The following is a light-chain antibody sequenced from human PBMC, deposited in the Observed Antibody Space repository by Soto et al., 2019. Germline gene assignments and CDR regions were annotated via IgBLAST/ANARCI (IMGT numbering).Light chain of an antibody. CDR2: GAS. CDR3: QRFDGSPRLP. CDR1: QSVSSSY. V-gene: IGKV3-20*01. Sequence: EIVLTQSPGTLSLSPGERATLSCRASQSVSSSYLAWYQQKPGQAPRLLIYGASSRATGIPDRFSGSGSGTHFALAISRLEPEDFAVYYWQRFDGSPRLPCGGGTKLEIK. J-gene: IGKJ4*01.